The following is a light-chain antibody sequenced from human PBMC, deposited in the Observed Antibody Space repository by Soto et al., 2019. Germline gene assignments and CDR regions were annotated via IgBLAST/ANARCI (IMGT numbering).Light chain of an antibody. V-gene: IGKV1-17*03. CDR1: QDISNR. CDR3: QQHAAYPRD. J-gene: IGKJ1*01. Sequence: TQTQSAMSAAVGDRVTITCRTSQDISNRLGWFQQRPGKAPKRLISSASTLETGVPSRFSGTGSGTEFTLTISSLQPEDFATYYCQQHAAYPRDFVQGTKVDSK. CDR2: SAS.